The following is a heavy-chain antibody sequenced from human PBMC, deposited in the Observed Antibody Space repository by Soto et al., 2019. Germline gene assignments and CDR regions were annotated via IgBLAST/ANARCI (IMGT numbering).Heavy chain of an antibody. CDR3: AKDARHYYYMDV. V-gene: IGHV3-30*18. Sequence: VQLVESGGGVVQPGRSLRLSCAASGFTFSSYGMHWVRQAPGKGLEWVAVISYDGSNKYYADSVKGRFTISRDNSKNTLYLQMNSLRAEDTAVYYCAKDARHYYYMDVWGKGTTVTVSS. J-gene: IGHJ6*03. CDR1: GFTFSSYG. CDR2: ISYDGSNK.